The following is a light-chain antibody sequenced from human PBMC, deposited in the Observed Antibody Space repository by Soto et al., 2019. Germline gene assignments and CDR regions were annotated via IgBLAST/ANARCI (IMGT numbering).Light chain of an antibody. CDR3: QQYSRYRS. CDR2: QTS. V-gene: IGKV1-5*03. Sequence: DIQLTQSPSTLSASVGDRVTITCRASQTISYWLAWYQQKPGKAPKLLISQTSTLQGGVPSRFSGSGSGTEFTLTISSLQPDDSATYYCQQYSRYRSFGQGTKVEIK. CDR1: QTISYW. J-gene: IGKJ1*01.